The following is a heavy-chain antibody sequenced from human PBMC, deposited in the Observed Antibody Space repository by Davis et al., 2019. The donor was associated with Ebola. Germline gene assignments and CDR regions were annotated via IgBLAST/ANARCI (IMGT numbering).Heavy chain of an antibody. Sequence: SETLSLTCAVSGDSISSSNWWSWVRQPPGKGLEWIGEISQSGSTNYNPSLKSRVTLSVDRSKNQFSLKLTSVTAADTAVYYCARTTRGSGWFLDYWGQGTLVTVSS. CDR1: GDSISSSNW. J-gene: IGHJ4*02. CDR3: ARTTRGSGWFLDY. D-gene: IGHD6-19*01. V-gene: IGHV4-4*02. CDR2: ISQSGST.